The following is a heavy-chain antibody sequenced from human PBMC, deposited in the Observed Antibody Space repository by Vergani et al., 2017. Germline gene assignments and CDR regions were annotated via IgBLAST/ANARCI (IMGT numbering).Heavy chain of an antibody. Sequence: QLQLQESGPGLVKPSETLSLTCTVSGGSISSSSYYWGWIRQPPGKGLEWIGTIYYSGRTYYNPSLKSRVTISVDTSKNQFSLKLSSVTAADTAVYYCARQYCGGDCYRPDYYYYGMDVWGQGTTVTVSS. CDR3: ARQYCGGDCYRPDYYYYGMDV. V-gene: IGHV4-39*01. CDR1: GGSISSSSYY. CDR2: IYYSGRT. D-gene: IGHD2-21*02. J-gene: IGHJ6*02.